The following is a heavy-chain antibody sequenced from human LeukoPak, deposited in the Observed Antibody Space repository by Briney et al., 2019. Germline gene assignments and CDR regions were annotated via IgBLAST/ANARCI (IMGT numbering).Heavy chain of an antibody. J-gene: IGHJ3*02. V-gene: IGHV4-59*05. Sequence: SETLSLTCTVSGGSISSYYWSWIRQPPGKGLEWIGSSYYSGSTYYKPSLKSRVTISVDMSKNQFSLKLSSVTAADTAVYYCARNGLRAFDIWGQGTMVTVSS. D-gene: IGHD5-24*01. CDR2: SYYSGST. CDR3: ARNGLRAFDI. CDR1: GGSISSYY.